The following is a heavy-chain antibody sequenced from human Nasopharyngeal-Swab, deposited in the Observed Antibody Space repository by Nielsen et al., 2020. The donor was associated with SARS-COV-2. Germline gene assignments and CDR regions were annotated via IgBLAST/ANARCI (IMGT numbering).Heavy chain of an antibody. Sequence: SETLSLTCTVSGGSVSSGSYYWSWIRQPPGKGLEWIGYIYYSGSTNYNPSLKSRVTISVDTSKNQFSLKLSPVTAADTAVYYCARDEYSSGGGGYYYGMDVWGQGTTVTVSS. J-gene: IGHJ6*02. V-gene: IGHV4-61*01. CDR1: GGSVSSGSYY. CDR2: IYYSGST. CDR3: ARDEYSSGGGGYYYGMDV. D-gene: IGHD6-19*01.